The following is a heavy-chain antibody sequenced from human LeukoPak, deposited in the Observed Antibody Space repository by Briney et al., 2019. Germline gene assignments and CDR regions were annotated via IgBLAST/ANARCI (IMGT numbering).Heavy chain of an antibody. CDR1: GYTFTSYG. V-gene: IGHV1-18*01. CDR2: ISAYNGNT. J-gene: IGHJ3*02. D-gene: IGHD3-22*01. Sequence: ASVKVSCKASGYTFTSYGISWVRQAPGQGLEWMGWISAYNGNTNYAQKLQGRVTMTTDTSTSTAYMELRSLRSDDTAVYYCARVDSDLYDSSGYYYWGDAFDIWGQGTMVTVPS. CDR3: ARVDSDLYDSSGYYYWGDAFDI.